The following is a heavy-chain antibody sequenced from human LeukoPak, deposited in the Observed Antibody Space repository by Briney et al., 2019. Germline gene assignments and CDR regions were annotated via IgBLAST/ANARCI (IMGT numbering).Heavy chain of an antibody. D-gene: IGHD6-19*01. CDR3: ARAFLEYSSGWSRGFDY. CDR1: GFTFSSYG. V-gene: IGHV3-30*02. J-gene: IGHJ4*02. CDR2: IRYDGSNK. Sequence: GGSLRLSCAASGFTFSSYGMHWVRQAPGKGLEWVAFIRYDGSNKYYADSVKGRFTISRDNAKNSLYLQMNSLRAEDTAVYYCARAFLEYSSGWSRGFDYWGQGTLVTVSS.